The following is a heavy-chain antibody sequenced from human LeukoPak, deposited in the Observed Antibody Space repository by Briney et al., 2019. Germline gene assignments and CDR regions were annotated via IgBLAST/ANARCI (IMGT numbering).Heavy chain of an antibody. CDR2: IKQDGSEN. V-gene: IGHV3-7*01. D-gene: IGHD3-3*01. J-gene: IGHJ4*02. Sequence: GGSLRLSCAASGFTFSNYWMSWVRQAPGKGLEWVANIKQDGSENYYVDSVKGRFTISRDNAKNSLYLQMNSLRAEDTAMYYCARGGRLRFLEWLWFLDYWGQGTLVTVSS. CDR3: ARGGRLRFLEWLWFLDY. CDR1: GFTFSNYW.